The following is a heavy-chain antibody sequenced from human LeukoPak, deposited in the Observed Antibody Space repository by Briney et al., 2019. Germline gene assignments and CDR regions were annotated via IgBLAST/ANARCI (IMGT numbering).Heavy chain of an antibody. Sequence: GGSLRLSCAASGFTVSSNYMSWVRQAPGKGLEWASVIYSGGGTYYADSVKGRFTISRDNSKNTLYLQMNSLRAEDTAVYYCAREGDYGDYVMDYWGQGTLVTVSS. J-gene: IGHJ4*02. CDR1: GFTVSSNY. CDR3: AREGDYGDYVMDY. D-gene: IGHD4-17*01. V-gene: IGHV3-53*01. CDR2: IYSGGGT.